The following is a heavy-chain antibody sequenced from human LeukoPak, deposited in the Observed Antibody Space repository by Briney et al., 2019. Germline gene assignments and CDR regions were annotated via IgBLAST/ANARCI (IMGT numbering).Heavy chain of an antibody. V-gene: IGHV3-23*01. CDR1: GFTLSSSS. CDR2: ISGSGGST. CDR3: AKGSGWYV. Sequence: PGGSLRLSCAASGFTLSSSSMSWVRHAPGKGLEWVSVISGSGGSTDYADSVKGRFTISRDNSKNTLYLQINSLRAEDTAVYYCAKGSGWYVWGQGTLVTVSS. J-gene: IGHJ4*02. D-gene: IGHD6-19*01.